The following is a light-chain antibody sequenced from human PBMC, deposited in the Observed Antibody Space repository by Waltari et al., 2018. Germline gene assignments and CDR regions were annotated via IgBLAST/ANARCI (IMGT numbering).Light chain of an antibody. CDR2: GKN. Sequence: SSERTQDPAVSVALGQTVRISCQGDSRRSDYASWYQQKPGQAPVLVIYGKNNRPSGIPDRFSGSSSGNTASLTITGAQAEDEADYYCNSRDSSGNLPFGGGTKLTVL. J-gene: IGLJ2*01. CDR1: SRRSDY. CDR3: NSRDSSGNLP. V-gene: IGLV3-19*01.